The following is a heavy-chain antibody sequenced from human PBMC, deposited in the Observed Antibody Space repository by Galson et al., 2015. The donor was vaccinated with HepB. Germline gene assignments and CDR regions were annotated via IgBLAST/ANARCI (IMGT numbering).Heavy chain of an antibody. Sequence: SLRLSCAGSGFTFSNNAMSWVRQAPGKGLEWVSSISGSGGSTHFADSVKGRFTISRDNSEDTLYLQLESPRVEDTAVYYCAKDFADYTFGYDVWGRGTRVTVSS. D-gene: IGHD3-22*01. J-gene: IGHJ4*02. CDR1: GFTFSNNA. V-gene: IGHV3-23*01. CDR3: AKDFADYTFGYDV. CDR2: ISGSGGST.